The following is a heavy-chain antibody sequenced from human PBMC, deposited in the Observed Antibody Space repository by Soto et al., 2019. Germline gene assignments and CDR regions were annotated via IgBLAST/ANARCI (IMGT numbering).Heavy chain of an antibody. CDR1: GFTFSTYA. Sequence: QVHLVESGGGVVHTGRSLRLSCAASGFTFSTYAMHWVRQAPGKGLEWVAVISYDGFNKYYTDSVKGRFTISRDNSKNTLYLQMNSLKPEDSAVYYFAGVEDEGGSYYDWGQGTLVTVSS. J-gene: IGHJ4*02. D-gene: IGHD1-26*01. CDR2: ISYDGFNK. CDR3: AGVEDEGGSYYD. V-gene: IGHV3-30*10.